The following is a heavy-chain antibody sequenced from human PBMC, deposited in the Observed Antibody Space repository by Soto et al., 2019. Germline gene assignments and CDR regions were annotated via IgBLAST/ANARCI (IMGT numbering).Heavy chain of an antibody. Sequence: QVQLVESGGGVVQPGRSLRLSCAASGFTFSSYGMHWVRQAPGKGLEWVAVISYDGSNKYYADSVKGRFTISRDNSKNTLYLQMNSLRAEDTAVYYCAKAAGKVTTFYFAYWGQGTIVTVSS. CDR2: ISYDGSNK. J-gene: IGHJ4*02. CDR1: GFTFSSYG. CDR3: AKAAGKVTTFYFAY. D-gene: IGHD4-17*01. V-gene: IGHV3-30*18.